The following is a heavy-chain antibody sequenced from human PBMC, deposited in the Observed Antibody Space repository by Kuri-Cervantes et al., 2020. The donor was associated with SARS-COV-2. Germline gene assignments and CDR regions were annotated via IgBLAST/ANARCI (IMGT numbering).Heavy chain of an antibody. D-gene: IGHD4/OR15-4a*01. CDR3: ARDPNANQNNWFDP. CDR2: IYYSGST. J-gene: IGHJ5*02. V-gene: IGHV4-59*11. Sequence: GSLRLSCTVSGGSISSHYWSWIRQPPGKGLEWIGYIYYSGSTNYNPSLKSRVTISVDTSKNQFSLKLSSVTAADTAVYYCARDPNANQNNWFDPWGQGTLVTVSS. CDR1: GGSISSHY.